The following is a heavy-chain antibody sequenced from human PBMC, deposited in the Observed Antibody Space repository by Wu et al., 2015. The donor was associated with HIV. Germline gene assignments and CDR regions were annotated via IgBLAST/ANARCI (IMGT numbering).Heavy chain of an antibody. Sequence: QVQLVRSGAEVKRPGSSVKVSCKASGGTFSNYAITWVRQAPGQGLEWMGGIITIFGIANYAQKFQDRVTILADASTSTAYMEVSSLRSEDTAVYYCARSFSETSSWYNRPLNAFEIWGQGTMVTVSS. CDR3: ARSFSETSSWYNRPLNAFEI. D-gene: IGHD6-13*01. J-gene: IGHJ3*02. CDR2: IITIFGIA. CDR1: GGTFSNYA. V-gene: IGHV1-69*12.